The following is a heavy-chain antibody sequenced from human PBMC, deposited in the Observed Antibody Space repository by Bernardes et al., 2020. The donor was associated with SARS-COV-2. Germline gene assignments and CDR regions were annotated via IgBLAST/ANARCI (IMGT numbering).Heavy chain of an antibody. CDR2: IYSSGSS. CDR3: AGSSCGIDCYIGGLRSWDYGMDV. J-gene: IGHJ6*02. Sequence: SETLSLTCTVSVASISSTNYYWGWIRQPPGQGLEWLWSIYSSGSSYYNPSLQSRVRGSIDPSKNQFSLRLSFVTAADTAVYYCAGSSCGIDCYIGGLRSWDYGMDVWGQGTTVTVSS. D-gene: IGHD2-21*02. CDR1: VASISSTNYY. V-gene: IGHV4-39*01.